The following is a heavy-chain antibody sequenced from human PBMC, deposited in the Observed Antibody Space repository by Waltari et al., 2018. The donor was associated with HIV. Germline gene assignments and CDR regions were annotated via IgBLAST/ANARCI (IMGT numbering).Heavy chain of an antibody. D-gene: IGHD1-1*01. CDR2: MYSGGTT. CDR1: GVTVSSIQ. Sequence: EVQMVESGGGLVRPGGCLRVSCQASGVTVSSIQMGWVRQTPGKGLEYVSVMYSGGTTHYADSVNGRFTISRDSSKSALYLQMNTLRAEDTALYYCARVDRAGTTSGWDVFDIWGQGTMVTVSS. J-gene: IGHJ3*02. CDR3: ARVDRAGTTSGWDVFDI. V-gene: IGHV3-66*01.